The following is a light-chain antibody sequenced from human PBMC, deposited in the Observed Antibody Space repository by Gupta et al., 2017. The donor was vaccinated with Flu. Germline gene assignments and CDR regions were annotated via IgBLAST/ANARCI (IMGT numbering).Light chain of an antibody. CDR1: QTVNNY. Sequence: SPATLSLSPGDTATLSCRDSQTVNNYLGWYQQKPGQAPRLLIYDASNRATGIPARFSGSGSGTDFTLTINSREPEDFAVYYWQQRRDWLTFGGGTKVEI. J-gene: IGKJ4*01. CDR2: DAS. CDR3: QQRRDWLT. V-gene: IGKV3-11*01.